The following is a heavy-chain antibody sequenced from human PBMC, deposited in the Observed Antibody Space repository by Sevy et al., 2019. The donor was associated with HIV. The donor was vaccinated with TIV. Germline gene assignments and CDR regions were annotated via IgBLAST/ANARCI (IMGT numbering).Heavy chain of an antibody. CDR3: VRHRNPSGAPGGFDS. J-gene: IGHJ4*02. V-gene: IGHV4-39*01. CDR1: GDSIISNIHY. Sequence: SETLSLTCTVSGDSIISNIHYWGWIRQSPGKGLEWIGSIYYTGRTYYSPSLKSRVTVSIDTSKNQFSLNLNSVTAADTAVYSCVRHRNPSGAPGGFDSWGRGTLVTVSS. D-gene: IGHD1-26*01. CDR2: IYYTGRT.